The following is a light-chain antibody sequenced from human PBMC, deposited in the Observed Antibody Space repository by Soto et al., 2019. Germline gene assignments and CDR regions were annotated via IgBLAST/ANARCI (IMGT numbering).Light chain of an antibody. CDR3: QQRSNWIT. J-gene: IGKJ5*01. CDR2: DAS. V-gene: IGKV3-11*01. Sequence: EIVLTQSPATLSLSPGERATLSCRASQSVSSYLAWYQQKPGQAPRLLTYDASNRATGIPARFSGSGSGKDFTLTISSLEPEDFAVYYCQQRSNWITFGQGTRLEIK. CDR1: QSVSSY.